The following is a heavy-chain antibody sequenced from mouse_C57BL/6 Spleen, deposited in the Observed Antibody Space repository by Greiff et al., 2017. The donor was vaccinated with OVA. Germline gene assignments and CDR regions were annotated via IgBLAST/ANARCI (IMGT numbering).Heavy chain of an antibody. D-gene: IGHD1-1*01. Sequence: EVHLVESGGGLVKPGGSLKLSCAASGFTFSSYAMSWVRQTPEKRLEWVATISDGGSYTYYPDNVKGRFTISRDNAKNNLYLQMSHLKSEDTAMYYCARSSYGSSLAYWGQGTLVTVSA. CDR2: ISDGGSYT. J-gene: IGHJ3*01. CDR3: ARSSYGSSLAY. V-gene: IGHV5-4*01. CDR1: GFTFSSYA.